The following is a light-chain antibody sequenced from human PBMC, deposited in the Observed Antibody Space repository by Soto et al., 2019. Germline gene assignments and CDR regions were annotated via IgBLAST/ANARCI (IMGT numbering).Light chain of an antibody. V-gene: IGKV1-5*01. CDR3: QQYNSHDDIA. CDR2: DAS. Sequence: DIQLTQSPSFLSASVGDRVTITCRASQSITSWLAWYQQKPGKAPNLLIYDASSLQSGVPSRFSGSGSGTEFTLTISSLQPDDSATYYCQQYNSHDDIAFGRGTKVDI. CDR1: QSITSW. J-gene: IGKJ4*01.